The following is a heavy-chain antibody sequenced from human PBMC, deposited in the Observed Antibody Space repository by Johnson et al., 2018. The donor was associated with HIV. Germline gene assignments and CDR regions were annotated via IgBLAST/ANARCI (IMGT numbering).Heavy chain of an antibody. D-gene: IGHD5-18*01. CDR3: AKDSERGYSYGWCGFDI. Sequence: QVQLVESGGGVVQPGGSLRLSCAASGFTFSSYGMHWVRQAPGKGLEWVAIIRYDGSNKYYADSVKGRFTISRDDSKSTLNLQMNSLRAEDTAVYYCAKDSERGYSYGWCGFDIWGQGTMGTVSS. J-gene: IGHJ3*02. CDR1: GFTFSSYG. CDR2: IRYDGSNK. V-gene: IGHV3-30*02.